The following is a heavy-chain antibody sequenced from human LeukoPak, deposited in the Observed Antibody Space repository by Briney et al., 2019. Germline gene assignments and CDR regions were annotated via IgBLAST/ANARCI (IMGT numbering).Heavy chain of an antibody. J-gene: IGHJ4*02. Sequence: PSETLSLTCTVSGGSISSSSYYWGWIRQPPGKGLEWIGSIYYSGSTYYNPSLKSRVTISVDTSKNQFSLKLSSVTAADTAVYYCARLRDEGYSYGSLDYWGQGTLVTVSS. CDR3: ARLRDEGYSYGSLDY. V-gene: IGHV4-39*01. CDR1: GGSISSSSYY. D-gene: IGHD5-18*01. CDR2: IYYSGST.